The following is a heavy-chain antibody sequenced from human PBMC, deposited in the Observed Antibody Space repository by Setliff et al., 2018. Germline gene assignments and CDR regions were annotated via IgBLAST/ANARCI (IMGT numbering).Heavy chain of an antibody. V-gene: IGHV1-2*02. CDR1: GYVFAGYY. CDR2: INPISGGT. D-gene: IGHD3-10*01. CDR3: TKDLNRWFGEFASDI. Sequence: ASVKVSCKSSGYVFAGYYIHWLRQTPGQGLEWMGWINPISGGTNYAQKFQGRVTLTRDASITTTYMELNSLRSDDTAVYYCTKDLNRWFGEFASDIWGQGTMVTVSS. J-gene: IGHJ3*02.